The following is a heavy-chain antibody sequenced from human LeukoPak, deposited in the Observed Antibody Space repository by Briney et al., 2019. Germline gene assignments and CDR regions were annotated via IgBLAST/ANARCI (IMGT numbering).Heavy chain of an antibody. D-gene: IGHD3-10*01. J-gene: IGHJ4*02. CDR3: ARDRGVWSPPLDY. Sequence: PGGSLRLSCAASGFTFSSYSMNWVRQAPGKGLEWVSSISSSSSYIYYADSVKGRFTISRDNAKNSLYLQMNSLRAEDTAVYYCARDRGVWSPPLDYWGQGTLVTVSS. CDR1: GFTFSSYS. CDR2: ISSSSSYI. V-gene: IGHV3-21*01.